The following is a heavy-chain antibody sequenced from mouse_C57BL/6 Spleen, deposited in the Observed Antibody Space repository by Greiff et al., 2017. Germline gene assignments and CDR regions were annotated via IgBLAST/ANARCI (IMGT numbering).Heavy chain of an antibody. CDR3: ARGGMAVATRDYAMDY. CDR1: GYAFSSSW. CDR2: IYPGDGDT. V-gene: IGHV1-82*01. J-gene: IGHJ4*01. D-gene: IGHD1-1*02. Sequence: QVQLQQSGPELVKPGASVKISCKASGYAFSSSWMNWVKQRPGKGLEWIGRIYPGDGDTNYNGKFKGKATLTADKSSSTAYLQLSSLTSEDSAVYLCARGGMAVATRDYAMDYWGQGTSVTVSS.